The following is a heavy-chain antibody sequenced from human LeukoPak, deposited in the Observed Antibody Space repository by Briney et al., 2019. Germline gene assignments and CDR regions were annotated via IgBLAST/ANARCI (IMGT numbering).Heavy chain of an antibody. D-gene: IGHD3-9*01. CDR3: ARDPPRHDILRRVKETYYMDV. V-gene: IGHV1-18*01. Sequence: GASVKVSCKASGYTFTSYGISWVRQAPGQGLEWMGWISAYNGNTNYAQKLQGRVTMTTNTSTSTAYMELRSLRSDDTAVYYCARDPPRHDILRRVKETYYMDVWGKGTTVTISS. CDR2: ISAYNGNT. J-gene: IGHJ6*03. CDR1: GYTFTSYG.